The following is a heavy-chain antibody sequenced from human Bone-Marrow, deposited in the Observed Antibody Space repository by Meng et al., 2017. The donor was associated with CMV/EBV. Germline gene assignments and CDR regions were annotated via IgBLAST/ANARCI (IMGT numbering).Heavy chain of an antibody. CDR1: GFTFSSYA. D-gene: IGHD5-24*01. CDR2: IYSGGSST. Sequence: GESLKISCAASGFTFSSYAMSWVRQAPGKGLEWVSVIYSGGSSTYYADSVKGRFTISRDNSKNTLYLQMNSLRAEDTAVYYCARDRANDYWGQGTLVTVSS. CDR3: ARDRANDY. J-gene: IGHJ4*02. V-gene: IGHV3-23*03.